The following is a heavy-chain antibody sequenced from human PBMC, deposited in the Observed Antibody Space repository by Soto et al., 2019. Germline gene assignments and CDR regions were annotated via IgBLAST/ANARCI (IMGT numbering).Heavy chain of an antibody. Sequence: GGSLRLSCAASGFTFSSYGTHWVRQAPGKGLEWVAVISYDGSNKYYADSVKGRFTISRDNSKNTLYLQMNSLRAEDTAVYYCAKETYSGPLDYWGQGTLVTVSS. CDR1: GFTFSSYG. CDR3: AKETYSGPLDY. CDR2: ISYDGSNK. J-gene: IGHJ4*02. D-gene: IGHD2-15*01. V-gene: IGHV3-30*18.